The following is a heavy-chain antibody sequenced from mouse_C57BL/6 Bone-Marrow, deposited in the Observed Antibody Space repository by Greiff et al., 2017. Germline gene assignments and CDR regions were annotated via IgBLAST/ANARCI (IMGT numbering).Heavy chain of an antibody. Sequence: EVQLVESGGDLVKPGGSLKLSCAASGFTFSSYGMSWVRQTPDKRLEWVATISSGGSYTYYPDSVKGRFTISRDNAKNTLYLQMSSLKSEDTAMYYCARHDYAWFAYWGQGTLVTVSA. CDR2: ISSGGSYT. D-gene: IGHD2-4*01. V-gene: IGHV5-6*01. CDR3: ARHDYAWFAY. J-gene: IGHJ3*01. CDR1: GFTFSSYG.